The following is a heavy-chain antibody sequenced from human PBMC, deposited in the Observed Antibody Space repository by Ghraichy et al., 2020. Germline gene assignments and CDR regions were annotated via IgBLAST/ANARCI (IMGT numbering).Heavy chain of an antibody. CDR1: GFTFSSYD. V-gene: IGHV3-13*01. D-gene: IGHD3-16*01. Sequence: GGSLRLSCATSGFTFSSYDMHWVRQATGKGLEWVSAIGTAGDTYYPGSVKGRFTISRENAKNSLYLQMNSLRAGDTAVYNCARDLGGYFDYWGQGTLVTVSS. CDR3: ARDLGGYFDY. J-gene: IGHJ4*02. CDR2: IGTAGDT.